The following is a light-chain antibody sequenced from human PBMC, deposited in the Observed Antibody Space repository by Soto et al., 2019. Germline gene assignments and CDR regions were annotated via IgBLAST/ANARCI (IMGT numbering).Light chain of an antibody. Sequence: QSALTQPASVSGSPGQSITISCTGTSSDVGGYNYVSWYQQHPGKAPKLMIYEVSNRPSGVSNRFSGSKSDNTASLTISGLQAEDEADYYCSSYRSSSTVFGTGTKVTV. CDR1: SSDVGGYNY. CDR3: SSYRSSSTV. V-gene: IGLV2-14*01. J-gene: IGLJ1*01. CDR2: EVS.